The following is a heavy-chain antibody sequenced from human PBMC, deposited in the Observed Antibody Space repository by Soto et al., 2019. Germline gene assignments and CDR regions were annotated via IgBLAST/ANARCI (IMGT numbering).Heavy chain of an antibody. V-gene: IGHV5-51*01. CDR2: IYPGDSDT. CDR3: ATSDIAARSSGYYYGMDV. J-gene: IGHJ6*02. CDR1: GYSFTSYW. Sequence: GESLKISCKGSGYSFTSYWIGWVRQMPGKGLEWMGIIYPGDSDTRYSPSFQGQVTTSAGKSISTAYLQWSSLKASDNAMYYCATSDIAARSSGYYYGMDVWGQGTTVTVSS. D-gene: IGHD6-6*01.